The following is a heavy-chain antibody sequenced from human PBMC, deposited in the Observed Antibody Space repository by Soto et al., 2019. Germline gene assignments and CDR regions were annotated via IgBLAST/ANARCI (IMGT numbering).Heavy chain of an antibody. Sequence: ASVKVSCKASGYTFSNYGLSWVRQAPGQGLEWMGWISDYNGNTHYAQKFQGRVTMTIDTSTTTAYMELRGLTSDDTAIYYCAKNGQPPYYYYGLDVWGQGTTVTVSS. D-gene: IGHD2-8*01. CDR3: AKNGQPPYYYYGLDV. V-gene: IGHV1-18*01. CDR1: GYTFSNYG. CDR2: ISDYNGNT. J-gene: IGHJ6*02.